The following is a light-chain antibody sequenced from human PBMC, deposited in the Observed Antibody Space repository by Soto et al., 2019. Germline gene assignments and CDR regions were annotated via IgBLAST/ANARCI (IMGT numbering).Light chain of an antibody. J-gene: IGKJ2*01. Sequence: DIVMTQSPLSLPVTPGEPASISCRSSQSLVHSNGYNYLDWYLQRPGQSPQILIYFGSHRASGVPDRFSGSGSGTDFTLKISRVEAEDIGVYYCMQALETPYTFGQGTKMEIK. V-gene: IGKV2-28*01. CDR1: QSLVHSNGYNY. CDR2: FGS. CDR3: MQALETPYT.